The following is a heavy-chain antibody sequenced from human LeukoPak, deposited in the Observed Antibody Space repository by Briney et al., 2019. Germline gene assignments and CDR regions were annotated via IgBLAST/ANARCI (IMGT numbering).Heavy chain of an antibody. CDR1: GFTFSDYY. V-gene: IGHV3-11*04. J-gene: IGHJ5*02. CDR3: ARDAAVLRFLEWLNSFDP. CDR2: ISSSGSTI. D-gene: IGHD3-3*01. Sequence: PGGSLRLSCAASGFTFSDYYMSWIRQAPGKGLEWVSYISSSGSTIYYADSVKGRFTISRDNAKNSLYLQMNSLRAEDTAVYYCARDAAVLRFLEWLNSFDPWGQGTLVTVSS.